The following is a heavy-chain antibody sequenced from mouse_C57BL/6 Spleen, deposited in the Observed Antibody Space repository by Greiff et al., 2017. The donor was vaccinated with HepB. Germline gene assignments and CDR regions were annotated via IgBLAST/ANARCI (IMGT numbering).Heavy chain of an antibody. V-gene: IGHV1-39*01. CDR1: GYSFTDYN. J-gene: IGHJ4*01. Sequence: VQLQQSGPELVKPGASVKISCKASGYSFTDYNMNWVKQSTGKSLEWIGVINPNYGTTCYNQKFKGKATLTVDQSSSTAYMQLNSLTSEDSAVYYGARNGGYGSREYYYAMDYWGQGTSVTVSS. CDR2: INPNYGTT. D-gene: IGHD1-1*01. CDR3: ARNGGYGSREYYYAMDY.